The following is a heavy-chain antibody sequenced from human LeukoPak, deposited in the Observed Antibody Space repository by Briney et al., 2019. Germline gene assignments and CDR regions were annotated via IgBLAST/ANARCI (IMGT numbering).Heavy chain of an antibody. CDR1: GFTFSSYA. D-gene: IGHD2-2*02. V-gene: IGHV3-30-3*01. CDR3: ARDPCSSTSCYTGAFDI. J-gene: IGHJ3*02. CDR2: ISYDGSNK. Sequence: PGGSLRLSCAASGFTFSSYAMHWVRQAPGKGLEWVAVISYDGSNKYYADSVKGRFTISRDNAKNSLYLQMNSLRAEDTAVYYCARDPCSSTSCYTGAFDIWGQGTMVTVSS.